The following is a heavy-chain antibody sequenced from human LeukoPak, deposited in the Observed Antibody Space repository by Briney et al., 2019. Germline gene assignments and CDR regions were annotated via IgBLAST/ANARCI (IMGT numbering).Heavy chain of an antibody. D-gene: IGHD4-17*01. Sequence: SETLSLTCTVSGGSISSGAYYWSWIRQPPGQGLEWIGYIYYSGSTYYNPSLKSRVTISVDTSKTQFSLKLSSVTAADTAVYYCAGGTTVRDYWSQGTLVTVSS. J-gene: IGHJ4*02. CDR2: IYYSGST. CDR1: GGSISSGAYY. V-gene: IGHV4-30-4*01. CDR3: AGGTTVRDY.